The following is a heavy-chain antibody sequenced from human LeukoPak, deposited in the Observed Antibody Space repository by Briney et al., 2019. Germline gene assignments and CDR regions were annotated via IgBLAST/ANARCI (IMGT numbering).Heavy chain of an antibody. CDR1: GYTFTGYC. Sequence: ASVKVSCTASGYTFTGYCIHWVRQAPGQGLEWMGWINTNSGSTNYAQKFQGRVTLTIDTSISTAYMELRSLRSADTPVYYCAREAFTVTTLTRTVQEEIYFYSGIDVWGQGTTVTVSS. CDR2: INTNSGST. V-gene: IGHV1-2*02. J-gene: IGHJ6*02. D-gene: IGHD4-17*01. CDR3: AREAFTVTTLTRTVQEEIYFYSGIDV.